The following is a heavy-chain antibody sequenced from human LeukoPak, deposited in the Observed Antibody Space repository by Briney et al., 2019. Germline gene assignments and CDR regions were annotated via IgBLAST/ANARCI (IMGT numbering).Heavy chain of an antibody. CDR2: ISYDGSNK. D-gene: IGHD3-16*01. CDR1: GFTFSSYA. CDR3: ARSQGGERHFDY. J-gene: IGHJ4*02. Sequence: GRSLRLSCAASGFTFSSYAMHWVRQAPGKGLEWVAVISYDGSNKYYADSVKGRFTISRDNSKNTLYLQMNSLRAEDTAVYYCARSQGGERHFDYWGQGTLVTVSS. V-gene: IGHV3-30-3*01.